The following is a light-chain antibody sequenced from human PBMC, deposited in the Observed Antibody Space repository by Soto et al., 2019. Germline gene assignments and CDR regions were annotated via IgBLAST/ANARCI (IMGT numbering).Light chain of an antibody. V-gene: IGLV1-51*01. Sequence: QAVVTQPPSVSAAPGQKVTISCSGSYSNIGNNFVSWYQHLPGTAPKLLIYANNKQPSDIPDRFSGSNPGTSATLGISGLQTGDEADYFCASWDYKLTAMVFGGGTKLTVL. CDR1: YSNIGNNF. CDR3: ASWDYKLTAMV. J-gene: IGLJ3*02. CDR2: ANN.